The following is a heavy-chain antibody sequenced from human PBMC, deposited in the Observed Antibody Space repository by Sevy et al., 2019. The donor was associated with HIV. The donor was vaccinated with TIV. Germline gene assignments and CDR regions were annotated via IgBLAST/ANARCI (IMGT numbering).Heavy chain of an antibody. CDR2: ISGSGGST. Sequence: GGSLRLSCAASGFTFSSYAMSWVRQAPGKGLEWVSAISGSGGSTYYADSVKGRFTISRDNSKNTLYLQMNSLRAEDTAVYYCAKHLRGYSSSWYYFDYWGQGTLVTVSS. J-gene: IGHJ4*02. CDR3: AKHLRGYSSSWYYFDY. CDR1: GFTFSSYA. V-gene: IGHV3-23*01. D-gene: IGHD6-13*01.